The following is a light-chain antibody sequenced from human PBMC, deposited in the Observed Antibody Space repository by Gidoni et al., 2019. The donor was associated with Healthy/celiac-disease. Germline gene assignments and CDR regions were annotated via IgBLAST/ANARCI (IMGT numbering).Light chain of an antibody. Sequence: YELTQPPSVSVSPGQTASITCSGDKLEDKYACWYQQKPGQSPVLVIYQDSKRPSGIPERFSGSSSGNTATLTLSGTQAMDEADYYCQAWDSSTVVFGGGTKLTVL. CDR1: KLEDKY. V-gene: IGLV3-1*01. CDR3: QAWDSSTVV. J-gene: IGLJ2*01. CDR2: QDS.